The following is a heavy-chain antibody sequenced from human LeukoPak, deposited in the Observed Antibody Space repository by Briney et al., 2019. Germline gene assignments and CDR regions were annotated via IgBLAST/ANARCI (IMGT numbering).Heavy chain of an antibody. CDR1: GYTFTSYG. CDR3: ARDLRTAMVRPFAY. V-gene: IGHV1-18*01. D-gene: IGHD5-18*01. CDR2: ISAYNGNT. Sequence: ASVKVSCKASGYTFTSYGISWGRQAPGQGLEWMGWISAYNGNTNYAQKLQGRVTMTTDTSTSTAYMELRSLRSDDTAVYYCARDLRTAMVRPFAYWGQGTLVTVSS. J-gene: IGHJ4*02.